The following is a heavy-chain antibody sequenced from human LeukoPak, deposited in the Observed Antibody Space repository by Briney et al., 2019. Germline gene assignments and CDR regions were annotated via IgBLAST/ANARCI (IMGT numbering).Heavy chain of an antibody. D-gene: IGHD3-22*01. V-gene: IGHV4-39*01. CDR1: GGSISSSSDY. J-gene: IGHJ5*02. Sequence: PSETLSLTCSVSGGSISSSSDYWGWVRQPPGKGLEWIGSIYHSETTHYNPSLKSRVILSVDTSKNQFSLKLNSVTAADTAVYYCGRPNPDSSGYYGSFDPWGQGILVTVSS. CDR3: GRPNPDSSGYYGSFDP. CDR2: IYHSETT.